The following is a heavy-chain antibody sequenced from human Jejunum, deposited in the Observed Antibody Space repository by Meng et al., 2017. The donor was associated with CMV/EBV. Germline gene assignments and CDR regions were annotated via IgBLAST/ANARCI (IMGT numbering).Heavy chain of an antibody. CDR3: ARGGPYPDSSGFHWYFNL. Sequence: QVQVVQSGAEVKKPGASVKVSCKASGYTFTSYAMHWVRQAPGQRLEWMGWINTHTGNPTYGQGFTGRFVLSSDTSVSTANLQISSLKAEDTAVYYCARGGPYPDSSGFHWYFNLWGRGTLVTVSS. CDR1: GYTFTSYA. V-gene: IGHV7-4-1*02. CDR2: INTHTGNP. D-gene: IGHD3-22*01. J-gene: IGHJ2*01.